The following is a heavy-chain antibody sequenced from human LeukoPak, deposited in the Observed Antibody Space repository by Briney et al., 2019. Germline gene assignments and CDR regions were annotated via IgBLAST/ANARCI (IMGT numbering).Heavy chain of an antibody. CDR2: INPNSGGT. J-gene: IGHJ5*02. CDR1: GYTFTGYY. CDR3: ARGTYCSSTSCNQVGWFDP. Sequence: ASVKVSCKASGYTFTGYYMHWVRQAPGQGLEWMGWINPNSGGTNYAQKFQGRVTMTRDTSISTAYMELSRLRSDDTAVYYCARGTYCSSTSCNQVGWFDPWGQGTLVTVSS. V-gene: IGHV1-2*02. D-gene: IGHD2-2*01.